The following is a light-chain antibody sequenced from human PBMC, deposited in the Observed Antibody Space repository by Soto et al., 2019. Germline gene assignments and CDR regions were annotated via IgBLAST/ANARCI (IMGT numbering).Light chain of an antibody. CDR2: EVS. J-gene: IGLJ2*01. V-gene: IGLV2-14*01. CDR3: SSYTSSSTLV. CDR1: SSDVGGYNY. Sequence: QSALTQPASVSRSPGQSLTISCTGSSSDVGGYNYVSWYQQHPGKAPKLMIYEVSNRPSGISNRFSGSKSGNTASLTLSGLQAEDEADYYCSSYTSSSTLVFGGGTKLTVL.